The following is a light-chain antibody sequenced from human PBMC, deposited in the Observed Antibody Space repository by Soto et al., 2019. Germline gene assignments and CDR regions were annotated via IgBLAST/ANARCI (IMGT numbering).Light chain of an antibody. CDR2: KIS. V-gene: IGKV2-24*01. CDR1: QSLVHSDGNTY. J-gene: IGKJ5*01. Sequence: DIVMTQTPLSSPVTLGQPASISCRSSQSLVHSDGNTYLSWLQQRQGQXXRXXIYKISNRFSGVPDRFSGSGSGTDFTITITRLEPEDSEVYFCQQYTGPPTTFGQGTRLEIK. CDR3: QQYTGPPTT.